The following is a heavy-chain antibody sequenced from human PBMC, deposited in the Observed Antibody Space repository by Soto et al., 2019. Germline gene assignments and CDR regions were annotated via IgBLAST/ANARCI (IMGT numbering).Heavy chain of an antibody. CDR1: GFTFSSYG. Sequence: PGGSLRLSCAASGFTFSSYGMHWVRQAPGKGLEWVAVISYDGSNKYYADSVKGRFTISRDNSKNTLYLQMNSLRAEDTAVYYCAKDRSAYCGGDCYPIGDYWGQGTLVTVSS. J-gene: IGHJ4*02. V-gene: IGHV3-30*18. CDR2: ISYDGSNK. D-gene: IGHD2-21*02. CDR3: AKDRSAYCGGDCYPIGDY.